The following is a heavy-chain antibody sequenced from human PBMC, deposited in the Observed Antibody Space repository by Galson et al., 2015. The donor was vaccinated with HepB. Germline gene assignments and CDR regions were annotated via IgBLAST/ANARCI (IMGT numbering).Heavy chain of an antibody. D-gene: IGHD6-13*01. J-gene: IGHJ5*02. CDR3: ARDRRAYSSTYLPWFAP. CDR2: ISYDGSNK. CDR1: GFTFSFYS. Sequence: SLRLSCAASGFTFSFYSMSWVRQAPGKGLEWVAVISYDGSNKFYADSVKGRFTISRDNSKNTLYLQMNSLRAEETAVYYCARDRRAYSSTYLPWFAPWGQGTLVTVSS. V-gene: IGHV3-30*03.